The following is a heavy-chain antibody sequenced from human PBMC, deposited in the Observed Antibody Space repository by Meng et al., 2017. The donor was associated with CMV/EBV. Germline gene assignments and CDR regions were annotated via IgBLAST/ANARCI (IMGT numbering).Heavy chain of an antibody. D-gene: IGHD2/OR15-2a*01. V-gene: IGHV4-30-4*08. CDR3: ARTGEYPTIDY. CDR2: IYYSGST. Sequence: GSGPGLVNPLTALSLLCLGPGWSINRGYYFWGWTRPPPGKGLEWIGYIYYSGSTYYNPSLKSRVTISVDTSKNQFSLKLSSVTAADTAVYYCARTGEYPTIDYWGQGTLVTVSS. J-gene: IGHJ4*02. CDR1: GWSINRGYYF.